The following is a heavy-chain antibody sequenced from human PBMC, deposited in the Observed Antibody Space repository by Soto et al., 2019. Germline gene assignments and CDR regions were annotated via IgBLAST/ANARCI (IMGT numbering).Heavy chain of an antibody. J-gene: IGHJ3*01. CDR3: TRDVGDRGNSGGVLDF. CDR2: IRSKANGYAT. Sequence: GVLRLSCAASGFTFSDSTMHWVRQASGKGLEWVGRIRSKANGYATVYDASVKGRFTISRDDSKNTAYLEMNSLKSEDTAVYYCTRDVGDRGNSGGVLDFWGRGTMVTVSS. V-gene: IGHV3-73*01. D-gene: IGHD3-16*01. CDR1: GFTFSDST.